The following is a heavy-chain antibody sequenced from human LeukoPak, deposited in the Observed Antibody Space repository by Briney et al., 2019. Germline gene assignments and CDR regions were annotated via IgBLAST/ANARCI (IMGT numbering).Heavy chain of an antibody. D-gene: IGHD6-13*01. CDR2: ISYDGNNK. CDR1: GFTFSGYG. Sequence: PGGSLRLSCAASGFTFSGYGMHWVRQAPGKGLEWLAVISYDGNNKYYADSVRGRFTISRDNSKNTLYLQMNSLRPEDTAVYYCARDSPQQGVYYYYMDVWGKGTTVTVSS. CDR3: ARDSPQQGVYYYYMDV. V-gene: IGHV3-30*03. J-gene: IGHJ6*03.